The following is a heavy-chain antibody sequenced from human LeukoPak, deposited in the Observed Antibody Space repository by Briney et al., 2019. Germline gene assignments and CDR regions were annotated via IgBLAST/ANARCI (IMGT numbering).Heavy chain of an antibody. CDR1: GFTFSSSW. CDR2: IKQDGSEK. J-gene: IGHJ4*02. CDR3: ARVHTELVVPVLEY. Sequence: GGSLRLSCAASGFTFSSSWMSWVRQAPGKGVEGVANIKQDGSEKYYVDSVKGRFTISRDNAKKSLYLQMNSLRAEATALYSCARVHTELVVPVLEYWGQGNLVTVSS. D-gene: IGHD2-2*01. V-gene: IGHV3-7*01.